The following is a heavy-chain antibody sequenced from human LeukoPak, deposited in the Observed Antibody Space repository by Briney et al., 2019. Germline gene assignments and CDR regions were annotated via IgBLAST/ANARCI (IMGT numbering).Heavy chain of an antibody. CDR2: INHSGST. J-gene: IGHJ4*02. CDR1: GGSFSGYY. V-gene: IGHV4-34*01. D-gene: IGHD6-19*01. CDR3: ARGTGYSSVTY. Sequence: SETLSLTCAVYGGSFSGYYWSWIRQPPGKGLEWIGEINHSGSTNYNPSLKSRVTISVDTSKNQFSLKLSSVTAADTAVYYCARGTGYSSVTYWGQGTLVTVSS.